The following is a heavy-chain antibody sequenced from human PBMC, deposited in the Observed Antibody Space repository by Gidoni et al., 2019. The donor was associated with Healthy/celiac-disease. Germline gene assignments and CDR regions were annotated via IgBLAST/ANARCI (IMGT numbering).Heavy chain of an antibody. CDR3: AKMVYYYDSSRPFDY. CDR1: GFTFSSHA. Sequence: EVQLLESGGGLVQPGRSLRLSCAASGFTFSSHALSWVRQAPGKGLDWVSAVSASGITYYADSVKGRFTISRDNSKNTLYLQMNRLRAEDTALYYCAKMVYYYDSSRPFDYWGQGTLVTVSS. V-gene: IGHV3-23*01. D-gene: IGHD3-22*01. J-gene: IGHJ4*02. CDR2: VSASGIT.